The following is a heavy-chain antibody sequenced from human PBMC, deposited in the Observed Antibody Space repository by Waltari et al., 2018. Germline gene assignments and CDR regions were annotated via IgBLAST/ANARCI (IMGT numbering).Heavy chain of an antibody. D-gene: IGHD6-19*01. CDR1: GGSISSSSYY. V-gene: IGHV4-39*07. Sequence: QLQLQESGPGLVKPSETPSLTCPVSGGSISSSSYYWGWIRQPPGKGLEWIGSIYYSGSTYYNPSLKSRVTISVDTSKNQFSLKLSSVTAADTAVYYCARRARPGQWLVRDYFDYWGQGTLVTVSS. J-gene: IGHJ4*02. CDR2: IYYSGST. CDR3: ARRARPGQWLVRDYFDY.